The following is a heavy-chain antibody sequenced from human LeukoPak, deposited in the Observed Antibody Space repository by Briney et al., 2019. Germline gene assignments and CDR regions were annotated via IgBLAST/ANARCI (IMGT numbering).Heavy chain of an antibody. CDR3: ARTGYGRVYDL. Sequence: GGSLRLSCEASGSTFSSYWMSWVRQAPGRGLEWVANIKQDGSEKYYLDSVRGRFTISRDSSKNTVNLQLNSLRVEDTATYYCARTGYGRVYDLWGQGTLVTASS. D-gene: IGHD5-18*01. CDR1: GSTFSSYW. CDR2: IKQDGSEK. V-gene: IGHV3-7*05. J-gene: IGHJ4*02.